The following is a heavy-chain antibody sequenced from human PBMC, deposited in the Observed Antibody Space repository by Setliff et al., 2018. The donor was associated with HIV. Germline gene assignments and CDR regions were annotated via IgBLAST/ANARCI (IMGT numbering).Heavy chain of an antibody. CDR1: GGTFSNYG. V-gene: IGHV1-69*13. J-gene: IGHJ3*02. D-gene: IGHD4-17*01. CDR3: AKGRWPYGDYGQSDAFDI. Sequence: SVKVSCKASGGTFSNYGITWVRQAPGQGLEWMARIIPFFGARNYAQKFQGRVTITADESTGTAYMELSSLISEDTAVYYCAKGRWPYGDYGQSDAFDIWGQGTMVTVSS. CDR2: IIPFFGAR.